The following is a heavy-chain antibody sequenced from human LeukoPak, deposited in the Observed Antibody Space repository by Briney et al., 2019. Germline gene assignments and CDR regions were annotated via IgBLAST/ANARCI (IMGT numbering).Heavy chain of an antibody. CDR1: GFTFSSYG. J-gene: IGHJ5*02. V-gene: IGHV3-20*01. D-gene: IGHD6-13*01. Sequence: PGGSLRLSCAASGFTFSSYGMSWVRQAPGKGLEWVSGINWNGGSTGYADSVKGRFTISRDNAKNSLYLQMNSLRAEDTALYHCAREIRVAAAGIFDPWGQGTLVTVSS. CDR2: INWNGGST. CDR3: AREIRVAAAGIFDP.